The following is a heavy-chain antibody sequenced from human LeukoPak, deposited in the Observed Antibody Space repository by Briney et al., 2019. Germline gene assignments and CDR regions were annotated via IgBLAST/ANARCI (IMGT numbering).Heavy chain of an antibody. J-gene: IGHJ2*01. D-gene: IGHD3-22*01. Sequence: QAGGSLRLSCAASGFTFSSYAMSWVRQAPGKGMEWVSAISGSGDSTYYADSVKGRFTISRDNSKNTLYLQMNSLRAEDTAVYYCENFAVRCGYYDSSVYPAPFHKGGRGPL. V-gene: IGHV3-23*01. CDR3: ENFAVRCGYYDSSVYPAPFHK. CDR2: ISGSGDST. CDR1: GFTFSSYA.